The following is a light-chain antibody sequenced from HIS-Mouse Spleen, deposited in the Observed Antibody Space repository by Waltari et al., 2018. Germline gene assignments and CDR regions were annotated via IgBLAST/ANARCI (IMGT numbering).Light chain of an antibody. CDR1: NIGRKS. CDR2: DDS. CDR3: QVWDSSSDRV. V-gene: IGLV3-21*03. Sequence: SYVLTQPPSVSVAPGKTARITRGGNNIGRKSVHWYQQKPGQAPVLVVYDDSDRPSGIPGRFSGSNSGNTATLTISRVEAGDEADYYCQVWDSSSDRVFGGGTKLTVL. J-gene: IGLJ3*02.